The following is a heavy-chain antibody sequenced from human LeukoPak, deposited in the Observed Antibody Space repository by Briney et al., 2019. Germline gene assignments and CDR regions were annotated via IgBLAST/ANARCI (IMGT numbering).Heavy chain of an antibody. J-gene: IGHJ4*02. CDR2: ISYDGTNK. D-gene: IGHD3-22*01. Sequence: GRFLRLSWAASGFTFSSYAMHWVRQAQGKELEWVALISYDGTNKFYEDSVKGRFTISRDNSKNTLVLQVNSLRAEDTAVYYRARDLKGWGESSGYSDYWGQGTLVTVSS. V-gene: IGHV3-30*11. CDR3: ARDLKGWGESSGYSDY. CDR1: GFTFSSYA.